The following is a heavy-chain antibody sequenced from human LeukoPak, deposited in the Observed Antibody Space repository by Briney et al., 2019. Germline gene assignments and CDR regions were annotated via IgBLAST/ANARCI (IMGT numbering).Heavy chain of an antibody. V-gene: IGHV3-30*04. CDR1: GFTFNFYA. D-gene: IGHD2-21*02. CDR2: ISHDGNNR. CDR3: ARDRVVVTAIDAFDI. J-gene: IGHJ3*02. Sequence: GGSLRLSCAASGFTFNFYAIHWVRQAPGKGLEWVAAISHDGNNRYYADSVKGRFTISRDNSKNTLYLQMNSLRAEDTAVYYCARDRVVVTAIDAFDIWGQGTMVTVSS.